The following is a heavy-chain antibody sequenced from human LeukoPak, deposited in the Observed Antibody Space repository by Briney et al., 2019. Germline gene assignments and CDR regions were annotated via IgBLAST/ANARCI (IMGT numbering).Heavy chain of an antibody. CDR2: INPNSSGT. CDR1: GYTFTGYY. D-gene: IGHD1-14*01. Sequence: ASVKVSCKASGYTFTGYYMHWVRQAPGQGLEWMGWINPNSSGTNYAQKFQDRVTMTRDTSISTAYMELSSLRSDDTAVYYCARVGTQGTGGWPDFRYWGQGTLVSVSS. V-gene: IGHV1-2*02. J-gene: IGHJ4*02. CDR3: ARVGTQGTGGWPDFRY.